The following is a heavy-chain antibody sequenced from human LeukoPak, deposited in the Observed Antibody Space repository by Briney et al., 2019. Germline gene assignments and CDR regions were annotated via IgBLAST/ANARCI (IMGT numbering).Heavy chain of an antibody. CDR3: ARNDSGGYDY. Sequence: GASVKVSCKASGYTFTSFGISWVRQAPGQGLEWMGRISTYNGYAKYAQNVQGRVTMTTDTSTSTAYMELRSLRSDDTAVYYCARNDSGGYDYWGQGTLVTVSS. J-gene: IGHJ4*02. D-gene: IGHD2-21*01. V-gene: IGHV1-18*01. CDR2: ISTYNGYA. CDR1: GYTFTSFG.